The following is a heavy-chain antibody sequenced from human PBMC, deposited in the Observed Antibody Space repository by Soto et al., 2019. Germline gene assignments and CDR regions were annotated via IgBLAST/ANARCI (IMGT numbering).Heavy chain of an antibody. Sequence: SVTLSLTCAVCGASFSGGSWSWIREPPGKGLEWIGEINHSGSTNYNPSLKSRVTISVDTSKNQFSLKLSSVTAADTAVYYCARFPRLAAAGAYYYYYYGMDAWGQGTTVT. CDR2: INHSGST. J-gene: IGHJ6*02. CDR1: GASFSGGS. D-gene: IGHD6-13*01. V-gene: IGHV4-34*01. CDR3: ARFPRLAAAGAYYYYYYGMDA.